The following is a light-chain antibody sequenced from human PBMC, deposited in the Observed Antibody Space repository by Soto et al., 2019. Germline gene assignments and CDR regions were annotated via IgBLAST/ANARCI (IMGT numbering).Light chain of an antibody. V-gene: IGLV2-14*03. CDR2: DVN. CDR3: CSYAGSYTYV. J-gene: IGLJ1*01. CDR1: SSDVGVSIS. Sequence: QSVLTQPASVSGSPGQSITVSCTGISSDVGVSISVSWYQQHPGKAPRLIIFDVNNRPSGVSPRFSGSKSGNTASLTISGLQAEDEAHYFCCSYAGSYTYVFGTGTKVTVL.